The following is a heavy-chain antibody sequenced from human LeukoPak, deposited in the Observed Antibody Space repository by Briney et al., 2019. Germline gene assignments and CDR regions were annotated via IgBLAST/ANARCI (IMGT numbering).Heavy chain of an antibody. Sequence: SETLSLTCTVSGGSISSNTYYWGWIRQPPGTGLEWIGSIYYSGSTYYNPSLKSRVTISVDTSKNQFSLKLSSVTAADTAVYYCARVGSGRVFDYWGQGTLVTVSS. V-gene: IGHV4-39*01. CDR2: IYYSGST. J-gene: IGHJ4*02. CDR1: GGSISSNTYY. D-gene: IGHD3-10*01. CDR3: ARVGSGRVFDY.